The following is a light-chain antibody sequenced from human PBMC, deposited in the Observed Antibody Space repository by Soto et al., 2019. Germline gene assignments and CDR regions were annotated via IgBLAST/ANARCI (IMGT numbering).Light chain of an antibody. CDR2: DAS. CDR1: QSINRL. V-gene: IGKV1-5*01. Sequence: DIQMTQSPSTLSASVGDRVTITCRASQSINRLLAWYQQKPGKAPKILIYDASSLESGVPSRFSGSGSWTEFTLTISSLQPDDFATYYCQKYNALFGGGTKVEIK. CDR3: QKYNAL. J-gene: IGKJ4*01.